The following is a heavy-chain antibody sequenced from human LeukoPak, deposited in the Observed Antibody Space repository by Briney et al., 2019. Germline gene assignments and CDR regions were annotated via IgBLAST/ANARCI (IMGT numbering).Heavy chain of an antibody. D-gene: IGHD4/OR15-4a*01. CDR2: IRSSSDYI. CDR1: GFTFSSYS. CDR3: AREAPNGGRAFDI. Sequence: GGSLRLFCAASGFTFSSYSINWVRQAPGKGLEWVSSIRSSSDYIYYVDSVKGRFTISRDNAKNSLYLQLNRLRAEDTAVYYCAREAPNGGRAFDIWGQGTMVTVSS. V-gene: IGHV3-21*01. J-gene: IGHJ3*02.